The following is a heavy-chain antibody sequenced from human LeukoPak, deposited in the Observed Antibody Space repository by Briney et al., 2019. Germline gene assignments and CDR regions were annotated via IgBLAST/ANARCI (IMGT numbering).Heavy chain of an antibody. D-gene: IGHD3-16*01. CDR3: ARARGGSYFDY. Sequence: SVKVSCKASGGTFSSYAISWVRQAPGQGLGWMGRIIPIFGIANYAQKFQGRVTITADKPTSTAYMELSSLRSEDTAVYYCARARGGSYFDYWGQGTLVTVSS. CDR2: IIPIFGIA. V-gene: IGHV1-69*04. J-gene: IGHJ4*02. CDR1: GGTFSSYA.